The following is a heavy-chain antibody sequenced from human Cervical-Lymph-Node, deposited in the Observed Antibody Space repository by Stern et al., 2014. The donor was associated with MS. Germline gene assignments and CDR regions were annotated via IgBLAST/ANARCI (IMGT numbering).Heavy chain of an antibody. CDR3: ARYTVRDWFDP. D-gene: IGHD4-17*01. CDR2: INHSGNT. Sequence: QVQLQQGGAGLLKPSETLSLTCAVYGGSFSGYYWSWIRQSPGKGLEWIGEINHSGNTNYNPSLKRRVTISADTSRSQFSLKLGSVTAADTAVYYCARYTVRDWFDPWGQGTLVIVSS. V-gene: IGHV4-34*01. J-gene: IGHJ5*02. CDR1: GGSFSGYY.